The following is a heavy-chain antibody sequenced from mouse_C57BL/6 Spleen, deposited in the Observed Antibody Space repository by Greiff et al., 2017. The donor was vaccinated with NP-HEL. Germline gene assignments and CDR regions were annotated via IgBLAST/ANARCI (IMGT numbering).Heavy chain of an antibody. CDR2: ISSGGSYT. CDR1: GFTFSSYG. CDR3: ARHDDYPLAY. Sequence: DVQLQESGGDLVKPGGSLKLSCAASGFTFSSYGMSWVRQTPDKRLEWVATISSGGSYTYYPDSVKGRFTISRDNAKNTLYLQMSSLKSEDTAMYYCARHDDYPLAYWGQGTLVTVSA. V-gene: IGHV5-6*01. D-gene: IGHD2-4*01. J-gene: IGHJ3*01.